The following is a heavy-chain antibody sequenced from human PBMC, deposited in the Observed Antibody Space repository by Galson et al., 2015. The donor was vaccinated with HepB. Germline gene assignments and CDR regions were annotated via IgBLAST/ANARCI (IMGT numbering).Heavy chain of an antibody. J-gene: IGHJ6*03. Sequence: SETLSLTCAVYGGSFSGYHWSWIRQPPGKGLEWIGEINHSGSTNYNPSPKSRVTISVDTSKNQFPLKLSSVTAADTAVYYCARGRVTTIVVVNYYYYYMDVWGKGTTVTVPS. CDR1: GGSFSGYH. D-gene: IGHD3-22*01. CDR2: INHSGST. CDR3: ARGRVTTIVVVNYYYYYMDV. V-gene: IGHV4-34*01.